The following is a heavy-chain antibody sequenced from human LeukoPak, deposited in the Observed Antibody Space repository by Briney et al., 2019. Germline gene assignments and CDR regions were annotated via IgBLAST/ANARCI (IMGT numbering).Heavy chain of an antibody. J-gene: IGHJ2*01. CDR1: GGSISSYY. CDR3: ARRPDYGDYWYFDL. CDR2: IYYSGST. V-gene: IGHV4-59*08. Sequence: SETLSLTCTVSGGSISSYYWSWIRQPPGKGLEWIGYIYYSGSTNYNPSLKSRVTISVDTSKDQFSLKLTSVTAADTAMYYCARRPDYGDYWYFDLWGRGTLVTVSS. D-gene: IGHD4-17*01.